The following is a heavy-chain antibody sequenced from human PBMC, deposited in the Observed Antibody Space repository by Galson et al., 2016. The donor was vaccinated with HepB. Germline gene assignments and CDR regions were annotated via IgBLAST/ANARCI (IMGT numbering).Heavy chain of an antibody. Sequence: SLRLSCAASGFTFSRFWMDWVRQAPGKGLEWVASIKEDASKAFYAGSVKGRFTISRDNVEDSLSLQMNSLRSEDTAVYYCARYGDEAGWNFHQWGQGTLVTVSS. V-gene: IGHV3-7*03. CDR2: IKEDASKA. J-gene: IGHJ1*01. D-gene: IGHD6-19*01. CDR3: ARYGDEAGWNFHQ. CDR1: GFTFSRFW.